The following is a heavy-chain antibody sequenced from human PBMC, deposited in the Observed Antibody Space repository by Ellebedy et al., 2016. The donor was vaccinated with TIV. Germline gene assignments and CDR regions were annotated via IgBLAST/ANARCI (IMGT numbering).Heavy chain of an antibody. J-gene: IGHJ4*02. Sequence: SVKVSCXASGRTFSSYAISWVRQAPGQGLEWMGGIIPIFGTANYAQKFQGRVTITADESTSTAYMELSSLRSEDTAVYYCAGGYDGSGHFDYWGQGTLVTVSS. CDR3: AGGYDGSGHFDY. D-gene: IGHD3-22*01. CDR1: GRTFSSYA. CDR2: IIPIFGTA. V-gene: IGHV1-69*13.